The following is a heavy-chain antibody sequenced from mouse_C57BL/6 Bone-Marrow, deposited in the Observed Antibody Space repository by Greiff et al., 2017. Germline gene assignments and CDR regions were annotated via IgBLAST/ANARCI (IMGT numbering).Heavy chain of an antibody. Sequence: QVQLQQPGAELVKPGASVKMSCKASGYTFTSYWITWVKQRPGQGLEWIGDVYPGSGSTNYNEKFKSKATLTVDTSSSTAYMQLSSLTSEASAVYYCARPYYSNYWYFDVWGTGTTVTVSS. CDR2: VYPGSGST. J-gene: IGHJ1*03. D-gene: IGHD2-5*01. V-gene: IGHV1-55*01. CDR1: GYTFTSYW. CDR3: ARPYYSNYWYFDV.